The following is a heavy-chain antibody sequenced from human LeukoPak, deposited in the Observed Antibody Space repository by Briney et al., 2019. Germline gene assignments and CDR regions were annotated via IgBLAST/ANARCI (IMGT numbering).Heavy chain of an antibody. V-gene: IGHV4-61*01. CDR2: ISNSGST. CDR3: ARGGASSIPLDY. Sequence: SETLSLTCTVSGGSIGGNSYWSWIRQPPGKGPEWIGHISNSGSTYYSPSLSSRVTISLDTSKNQLSLKLRSVTAADTAVYYCARGGASSIPLDYWGRGTLVTVSS. CDR1: GGSIGGNSY. J-gene: IGHJ4*02. D-gene: IGHD1-26*01.